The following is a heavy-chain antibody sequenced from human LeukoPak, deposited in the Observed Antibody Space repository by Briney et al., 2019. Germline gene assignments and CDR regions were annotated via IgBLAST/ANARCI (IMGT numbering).Heavy chain of an antibody. CDR1: GFTFSSYA. Sequence: GGSLRLSCAASGFTFSSYAMHWVRQAPGKGLEWVAVISYDGSNKYYADSVKGRFTISRDNSKNTLYLQMNSLRAEDTAVYYCAKAQWYSSSVDAFDIWGQGTMVTVSS. J-gene: IGHJ3*02. CDR2: ISYDGSNK. D-gene: IGHD6-6*01. V-gene: IGHV3-30-3*01. CDR3: AKAQWYSSSVDAFDI.